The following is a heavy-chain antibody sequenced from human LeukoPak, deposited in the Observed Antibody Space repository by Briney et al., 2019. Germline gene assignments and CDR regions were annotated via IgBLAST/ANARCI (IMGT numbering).Heavy chain of an antibody. Sequence: GGSLRLSCAASGFTFSSYWMHWVRQVPGKGLVWVSRIATDGSSTTYADYVKGRFTISRGNAENTLYLQMNSLRAEDTAVYYCARDKYGGNSNAFDIWGQGTLVTVSS. D-gene: IGHD4-23*01. CDR3: ARDKYGGNSNAFDI. CDR2: IATDGSST. J-gene: IGHJ3*02. V-gene: IGHV3-74*01. CDR1: GFTFSSYW.